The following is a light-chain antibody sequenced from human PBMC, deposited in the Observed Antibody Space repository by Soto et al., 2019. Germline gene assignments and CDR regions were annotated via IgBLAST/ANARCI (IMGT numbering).Light chain of an antibody. J-gene: IGLJ1*01. CDR3: ATWDDSLKGFYV. V-gene: IGLV1-47*01. CDR1: TSNIGSNY. CDR2: RNN. Sequence: QSVFSQPPSASGTPGHGFTISCSGSTSNIGSNYVYWYQQLPGTAPKLLIYRNNQRPSGVPDRFSGSKSGTSASLAISGLRSDDEADYLCATWDDSLKGFYVFGTGTKVTVL.